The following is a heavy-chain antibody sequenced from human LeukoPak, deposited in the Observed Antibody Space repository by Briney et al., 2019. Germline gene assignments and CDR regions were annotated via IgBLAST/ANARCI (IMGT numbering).Heavy chain of an antibody. CDR2: IIPIFGTA. D-gene: IGHD1-26*01. CDR1: GGTFSSYA. CDR3: ARGGSYYNYYYYMDV. V-gene: IGHV1-69*05. J-gene: IGHJ6*03. Sequence: GASVKVSCKASGGTFSSYAISRVRQAPGQGLEWMGGIIPIFGTANYAQKFQGRVTITTDESTSTAYMELSSLRSEDTAVYYCARGGSYYNYYYYMDVWGKGTTVTVSS.